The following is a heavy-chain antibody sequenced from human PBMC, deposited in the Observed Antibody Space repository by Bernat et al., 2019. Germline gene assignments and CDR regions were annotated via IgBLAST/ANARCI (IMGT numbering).Heavy chain of an antibody. J-gene: IGHJ5*02. V-gene: IGHV3-21*05. CDR1: GFTFSDFS. Sequence: EMQLVESGGGLVKPGGSLRLSCTASGFTFSDFSMNWVRQAPGKGLEWLSYISRISSHIYYADSVKGRFTISRDNAKSTLYLQMNSLRADGTAVYYCAGDPADSLTRNWFDPWGQGTLVTVSS. D-gene: IGHD4-4*01. CDR2: ISRISSHI. CDR3: AGDPADSLTRNWFDP.